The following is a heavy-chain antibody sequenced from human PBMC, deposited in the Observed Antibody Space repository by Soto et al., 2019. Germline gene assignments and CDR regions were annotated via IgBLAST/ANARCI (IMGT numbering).Heavy chain of an antibody. D-gene: IGHD3-22*01. CDR2: INPSGGST. J-gene: IGHJ4*02. CDR1: GYTFTSYY. V-gene: IGHV1-46*01. Sequence: ASVKVSCKASGYTFTSYYMHWVRQAPGQGLEWMGIINPSGGSTSYAQKFRGRVTMTRDTSTSTVYMELSSLRSEDTAVYYCARAYYDSSGYYYVLGYWGQGTLVTVSS. CDR3: ARAYYDSSGYYYVLGY.